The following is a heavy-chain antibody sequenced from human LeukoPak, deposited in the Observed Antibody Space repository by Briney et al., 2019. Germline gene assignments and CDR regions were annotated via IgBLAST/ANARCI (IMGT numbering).Heavy chain of an antibody. CDR2: IKQDGSEK. CDR1: GFTFSSYW. V-gene: IGHV3-7*01. CDR3: ACTREVIWGGYYFDY. J-gene: IGHJ4*02. D-gene: IGHD3-10*01. Sequence: GGSLRLSCAASGFTFSSYWMSWVRQAPGKGLEWVANIKQDGSEKYYVDSVKGRFTISRDNAKNSLYLQMNSLRAEDTAVYYCACTREVIWGGYYFDYWGQGTLVTVSS.